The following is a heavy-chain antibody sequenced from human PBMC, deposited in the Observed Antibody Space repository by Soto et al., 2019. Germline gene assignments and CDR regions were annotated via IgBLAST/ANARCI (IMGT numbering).Heavy chain of an antibody. D-gene: IGHD2-8*01. J-gene: IGHJ5*02. Sequence: GESLKISCQGSGYSFTSDWIGWVRQMPGKGLEWMGVVYPIDSSTIYSPSFQGQVTISADKSISTAYLQWSSLKASDTAIYYCASGLGYCANGVCYTARFDPWGRGTLVTVSS. CDR1: GYSFTSDW. CDR3: ASGLGYCANGVCYTARFDP. V-gene: IGHV5-51*01. CDR2: VYPIDSST.